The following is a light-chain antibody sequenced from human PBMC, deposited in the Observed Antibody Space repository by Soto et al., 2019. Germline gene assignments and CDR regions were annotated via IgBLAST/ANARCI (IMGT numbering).Light chain of an antibody. CDR2: LNNDGSH. CDR3: QTWGTGTWV. CDR1: SGHSSYA. J-gene: IGLJ3*02. V-gene: IGLV4-69*01. Sequence: QLVLTQSPSASASLGASVKLTCTLSSGHSSYAIAWHQQQPEKGPRYLMKLNNDGSHSEGDGIPDRFSGSSSGAERYLTISSLQSEDEADYYCQTWGTGTWVFGGGPKLTVL.